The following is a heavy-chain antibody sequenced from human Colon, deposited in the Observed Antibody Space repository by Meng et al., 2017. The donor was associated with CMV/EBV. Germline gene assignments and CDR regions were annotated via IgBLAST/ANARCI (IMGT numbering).Heavy chain of an antibody. J-gene: IGHJ4*02. CDR1: GFTFSSYS. Sequence: GGSLRLSCAASGFTFSSYSMNWVRQAPGKGLEWVANIKQDGSEKYYVDSVKGRFTISRDNAKNSLYLQMNSLRAEDTAVYYCARGASASYRTPPGYWGQGTLVTVSS. CDR2: IKQDGSEK. D-gene: IGHD1-26*01. CDR3: ARGASASYRTPPGY. V-gene: IGHV3-7*01.